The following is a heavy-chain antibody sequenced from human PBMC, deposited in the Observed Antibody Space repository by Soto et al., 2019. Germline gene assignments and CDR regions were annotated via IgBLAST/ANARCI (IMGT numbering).Heavy chain of an antibody. J-gene: IGHJ4*02. CDR3: ATTYFFGSGSGY. V-gene: IGHV4-39*01. D-gene: IGHD3-10*01. CDR1: GGSISSSSYY. CDR2: IYYSGST. Sequence: QLQLQESGPGLVKPSETLSLTCTVSGGSISSSSYYWGWIRQPPGKGLEWIGSIYYSGSTYYNPSPRSRVTISVETSRNQFSLKMTSVTAADTAVYYCATTYFFGSGSGYWGQGTLVTVSS.